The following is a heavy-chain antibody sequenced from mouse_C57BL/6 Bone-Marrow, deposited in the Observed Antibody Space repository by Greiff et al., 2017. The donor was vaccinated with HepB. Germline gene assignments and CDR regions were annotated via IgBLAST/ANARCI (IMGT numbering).Heavy chain of an antibody. Sequence: QVQLQQPGAELVKPGASVKMSCKASGYTFTSYWITWVKQRPGQGLEWIGDIYPGSGSTNYNEKFKSKATLTVDTSSSTAYMQLSSLTSEDSAVYYCVCGPITTVVATDYWGQGTTLTVSS. CDR3: VCGPITTVVATDY. J-gene: IGHJ2*01. CDR1: GYTFTSYW. CDR2: IYPGSGST. V-gene: IGHV1-55*01. D-gene: IGHD1-1*01.